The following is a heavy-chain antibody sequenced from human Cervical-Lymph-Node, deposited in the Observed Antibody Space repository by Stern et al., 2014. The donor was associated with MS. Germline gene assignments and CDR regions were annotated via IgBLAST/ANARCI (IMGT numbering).Heavy chain of an antibody. CDR1: GFTFSSYG. V-gene: IGHV3-33*01. CDR2: IWYDGSNK. Sequence: QVQLVESGGGVVQPGRSLRLFCAASGFTFSSYGMHWVRQAPGTGLEWEAVIWYDGSNKYYADSVKGRFTISRDNSKNTLYLQMNSLRAEDTAVYYCARTYSGSYYSYYYGMDVWGQGTTVTVSS. CDR3: ARTYSGSYYSYYYGMDV. J-gene: IGHJ6*02. D-gene: IGHD1-26*01.